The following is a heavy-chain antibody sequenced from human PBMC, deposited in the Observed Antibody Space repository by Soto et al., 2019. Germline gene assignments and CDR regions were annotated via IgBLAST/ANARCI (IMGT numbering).Heavy chain of an antibody. CDR3: ASEIAAAGRSE. CDR2: INHSGST. CDR1: GGSFSGYY. Sequence: QVQLQQWGAGLLKPSETLSLTCAVYGGSFSGYYWSWIRQPPGKGLEWIGEINHSGSTNYNPSLKSXXTXSXATSKNQFSLKLSSVTAADTAVYYCASEIAAAGRSEWGQGTLVTVSS. V-gene: IGHV4-34*01. J-gene: IGHJ4*02. D-gene: IGHD6-13*01.